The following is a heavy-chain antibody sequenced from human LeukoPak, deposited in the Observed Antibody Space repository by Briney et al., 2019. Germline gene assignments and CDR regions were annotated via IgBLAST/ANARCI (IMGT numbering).Heavy chain of an antibody. CDR2: ISYDGSNK. V-gene: IGHV3-30*04. CDR1: GFTFSSYA. D-gene: IGHD5-24*01. CDR3: ARSRRDGYNFRVVGISPPPGY. J-gene: IGHJ4*02. Sequence: PGGSLRLSCAASGFTFSSYAMHWVRQAPGKGLEWVAVISYDGSNKYYADSVKGRFTISRDNSKNTLYLQMNSLRAEDTAVYYCARSRRDGYNFRVVGISPPPGYWGQGTLVTVSS.